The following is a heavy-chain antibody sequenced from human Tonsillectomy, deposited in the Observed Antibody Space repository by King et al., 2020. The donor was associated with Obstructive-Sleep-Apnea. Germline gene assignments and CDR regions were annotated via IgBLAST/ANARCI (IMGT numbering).Heavy chain of an antibody. CDR1: GYTFTGYY. J-gene: IGHJ4*02. V-gene: IGHV1-2*02. D-gene: IGHD1-26*01. Sequence: VQLVESGAEVKKPGASVRISCEASGYTFTGYYIHWIRQAPGQGLEWMGWINPDSGGTDYAQKFQARVTMTRDASISTAYMELSSLRSDDTAVYYCARDATGELHRRSNFFDYWGQGALVTVSS. CDR3: ARDATGELHRRSNFFDY. CDR2: INPDSGGT.